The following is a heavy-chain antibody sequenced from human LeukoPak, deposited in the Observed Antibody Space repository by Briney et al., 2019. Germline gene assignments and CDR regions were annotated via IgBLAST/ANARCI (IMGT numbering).Heavy chain of an antibody. CDR2: IIPIFGTA. CDR1: GGTFSSYA. Sequence: ASVKVSCKASGGTFSSYAISWVRQAPGQGLEWMGGIIPIFGTANYAQKFQGRVTITADESTSTAYMELSSLRSEDTAVYYCARGTFHRAYDSSGPYFDYWGQGTLVIVSS. V-gene: IGHV1-69*13. J-gene: IGHJ4*02. D-gene: IGHD3-22*01. CDR3: ARGTFHRAYDSSGPYFDY.